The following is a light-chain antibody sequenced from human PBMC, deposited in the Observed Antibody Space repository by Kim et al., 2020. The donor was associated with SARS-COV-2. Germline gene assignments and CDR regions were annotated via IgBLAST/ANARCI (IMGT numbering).Light chain of an antibody. CDR1: QSVSSSY. V-gene: IGKV3-20*01. CDR3: QQYGSSPGT. J-gene: IGKJ1*01. CDR2: GAS. Sequence: SPWERATLSCRASQSVSSSYLAWYQPKPGQAPRLLIYGASSRATGIPDRFSGSGSGTDFTLTISRLEPEDFAVYYCQQYGSSPGTFGQGTKVDIK.